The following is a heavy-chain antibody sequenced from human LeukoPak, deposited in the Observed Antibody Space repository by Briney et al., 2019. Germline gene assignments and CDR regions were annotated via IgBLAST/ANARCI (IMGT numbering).Heavy chain of an antibody. D-gene: IGHD3-10*01. J-gene: IGHJ4*02. V-gene: IGHV1-24*01. CDR3: ATGNMVRGVIIGAVFDY. CDR2: FDPEDGET. Sequence: ASVKVSCKVSGYTLTELSMHWVRQAPGKGLEWMGGFDPEDGETIYAQKFQGRVTMTEDTSTDTAYMELSSLRSEHTAVYYCATGNMVRGVIIGAVFDYWGQGTLVTVSS. CDR1: GYTLTELS.